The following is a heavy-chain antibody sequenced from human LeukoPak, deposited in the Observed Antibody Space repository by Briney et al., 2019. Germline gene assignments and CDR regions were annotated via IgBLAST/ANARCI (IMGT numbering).Heavy chain of an antibody. CDR3: ARYYYDSSGPYYFDY. D-gene: IGHD3-22*01. CDR1: GGTFISYA. CDR2: IIPILGIA. Sequence: SVKVSCKASGGTFISYAISWVRQAPGQGLEWMGRIIPILGIANYAQKFQGRVTITADKSTSTAYMELSSLRSEDTAVYYCARYYYDSSGPYYFDYWSQGTLVTVSS. J-gene: IGHJ4*02. V-gene: IGHV1-69*04.